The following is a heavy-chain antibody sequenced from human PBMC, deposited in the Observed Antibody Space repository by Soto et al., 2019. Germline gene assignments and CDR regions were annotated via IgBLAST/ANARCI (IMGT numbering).Heavy chain of an antibody. CDR3: TRGTSSGAFDY. D-gene: IGHD3-22*01. Sequence: QVQLVQSGAEVKKPGASVKVSCKASGYTFTEYYMHWMRQAPGQGLEWMGWINPTNGDTNYAHNFQDRVTMNRDASISTAYMELSSLTSDDTAVYYCTRGTSSGAFDYWGQGSLVAVSS. CDR1: GYTFTEYY. V-gene: IGHV1-2*02. CDR2: INPTNGDT. J-gene: IGHJ4*02.